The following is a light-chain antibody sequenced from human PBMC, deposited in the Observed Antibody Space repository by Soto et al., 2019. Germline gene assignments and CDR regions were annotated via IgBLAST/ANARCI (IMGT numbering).Light chain of an antibody. J-gene: IGKJ1*01. CDR2: GAS. V-gene: IGKV3-15*01. CDR1: QSISDT. Sequence: EIVMTQSPVTLSVSPGGRATLSCRASQSISDTLAWYQQKPGQAPRLLIYGASTRATGIPARFSGSGSGTEFTLTISSLQSEDFAVYYCQKYKDWPVTFGQGTKGDIK. CDR3: QKYKDWPVT.